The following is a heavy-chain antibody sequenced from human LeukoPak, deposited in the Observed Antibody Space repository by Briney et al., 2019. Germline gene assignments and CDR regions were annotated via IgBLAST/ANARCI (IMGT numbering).Heavy chain of an antibody. CDR2: IYYSGST. J-gene: IGHJ4*02. D-gene: IGHD5-18*01. CDR1: GGSISSYY. V-gene: IGHV4-59*12. Sequence: PSETLSLTCTVSGGSISSYYWSWIRQPPGKGLEWIGYIYYSGSTNYNPSLKSRVTISVDTSKNQFSLKLSSVTAADTAVYYCAAYSYGYLYYFDYWGQGTLVTVSS. CDR3: AAYSYGYLYYFDY.